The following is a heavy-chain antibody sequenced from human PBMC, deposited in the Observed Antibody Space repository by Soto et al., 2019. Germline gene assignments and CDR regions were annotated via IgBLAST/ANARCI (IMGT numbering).Heavy chain of an antibody. CDR3: ARDMDGFGELFYILDY. CDR2: ISSSRSYI. Sequence: EVQLVESGGGLVKPGGSLRLSCAASGFTFSSYSMNWVRQAPGKGLEWVSSISSSRSYIYYADAVKGRFTISRDNAKNSMYLQMNSLRAEDTAVYYCARDMDGFGELFYILDYWGQGTLVTVSS. J-gene: IGHJ4*02. CDR1: GFTFSSYS. V-gene: IGHV3-21*01. D-gene: IGHD3-10*01.